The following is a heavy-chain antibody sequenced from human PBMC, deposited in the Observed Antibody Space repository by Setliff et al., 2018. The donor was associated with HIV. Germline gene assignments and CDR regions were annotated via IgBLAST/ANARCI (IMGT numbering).Heavy chain of an antibody. CDR3: ARGPAEWQIVVVPAAHWYFDL. D-gene: IGHD2-2*01. Sequence: SETLSLTCTVSGDSVSSGSYYWSWIRQPPGKGLEWIGYIYYSGTTNYNPSLKSRVTISVDTSKKQFSLKLNSVTAADTAVYYCARGPAEWQIVVVPAAHWYFDLWGRGTLVTVSS. CDR1: GDSVSSGSYY. J-gene: IGHJ2*01. V-gene: IGHV4-61*01. CDR2: IYYSGTT.